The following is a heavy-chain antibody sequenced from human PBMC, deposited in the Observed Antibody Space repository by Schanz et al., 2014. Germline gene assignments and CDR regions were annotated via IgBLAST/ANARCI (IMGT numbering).Heavy chain of an antibody. CDR3: ARDLVSYHDFWSGQETGDRAFDL. Sequence: QVQLVESGGGVVQPGRSLRLSCAASGFTFSNYGLVWVRQAPGKGLEWLAVISYDGSDKFHADSVKGRFTISRDNSKNTWYLQMNSLRVEDTAVYYCARDLVSYHDFWSGQETGDRAFDLWGQGTMVTVSS. CDR1: GFTFSNYG. D-gene: IGHD3-3*01. V-gene: IGHV3-30*03. J-gene: IGHJ3*01. CDR2: ISYDGSDK.